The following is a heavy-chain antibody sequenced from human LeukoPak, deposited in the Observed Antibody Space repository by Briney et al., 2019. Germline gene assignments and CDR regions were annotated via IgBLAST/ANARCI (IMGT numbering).Heavy chain of an antibody. CDR3: AKAPPYKKYFDY. Sequence: GGSLRLSCVASGITFSTYAMSWVRQAPGKGLEWVSVISSSGSSTYYADSVKGRFTISRDNLKNTLYLQMNSLRAEDTAVYYCAKAPPYKKYFDYWGQGTLVTVSS. CDR1: GITFSTYA. D-gene: IGHD1-1*01. J-gene: IGHJ4*02. V-gene: IGHV3-23*01. CDR2: ISSSGSST.